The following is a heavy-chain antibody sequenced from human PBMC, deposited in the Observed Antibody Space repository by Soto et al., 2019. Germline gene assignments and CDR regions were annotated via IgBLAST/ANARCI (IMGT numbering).Heavy chain of an antibody. D-gene: IGHD5-18*01. V-gene: IGHV1-3*01. Sequence: ASVKVSCKASGYAFTSYAMHWVRQAPGQRLEWMGWINAGNGNTKYSQKFQGRVTITRDTSASTAYMELSSLRSEDTAVYYCASFSGYSYGPHYYYGMDVWGQGTTVTVSS. CDR1: GYAFTSYA. CDR3: ASFSGYSYGPHYYYGMDV. J-gene: IGHJ6*02. CDR2: INAGNGNT.